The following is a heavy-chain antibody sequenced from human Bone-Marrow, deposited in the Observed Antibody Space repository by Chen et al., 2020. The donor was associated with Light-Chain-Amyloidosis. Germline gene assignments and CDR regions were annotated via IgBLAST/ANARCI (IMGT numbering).Heavy chain of an antibody. J-gene: IGHJ2*01. V-gene: IGHV3-64*01. CDR2: ISDKGGTT. Sequence: EVQLVESGGGVARPGGSLRLSCAASGFTFSTYAMHWVRQAPGKGLEYVSAISDKGGTTYYANSGKGRFTISRDNSKNTLYLQMGSLRVEDMAVYYCARDTLGTDWYFDLWGRGTLVTVSS. D-gene: IGHD1-26*01. CDR3: ARDTLGTDWYFDL. CDR1: GFTFSTYA.